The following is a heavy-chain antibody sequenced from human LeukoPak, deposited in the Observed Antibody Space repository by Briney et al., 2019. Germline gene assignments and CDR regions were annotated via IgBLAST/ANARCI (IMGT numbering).Heavy chain of an antibody. Sequence: PGGSLRLSCAASGFTFTNYWMSWVRQAPGKGLEWVASIKEGGSEKYYVDSVKGRFTISRDNAKNSLYLQMNSLRVEDTAVYYCAKEGRSLQTYWGQGTLVTVSS. V-gene: IGHV3-7*03. CDR1: GFTFTNYW. J-gene: IGHJ4*02. D-gene: IGHD5-24*01. CDR2: IKEGGSEK. CDR3: AKEGRSLQTY.